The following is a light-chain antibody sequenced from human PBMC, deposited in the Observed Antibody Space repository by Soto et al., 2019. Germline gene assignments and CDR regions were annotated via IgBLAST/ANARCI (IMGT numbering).Light chain of an antibody. CDR3: QHYNNWPPWT. V-gene: IGKV3-11*01. CDR1: QSVDSY. Sequence: EIVLTQSPATLSLSPGERATLSCRASQSVDSYLAWYQQKVGQAPRLLIYDASNRATGIPARFSGSGSGTDFTLTISSLQSEDFAVYYCQHYNNWPPWTFGQGTKVDIK. J-gene: IGKJ1*01. CDR2: DAS.